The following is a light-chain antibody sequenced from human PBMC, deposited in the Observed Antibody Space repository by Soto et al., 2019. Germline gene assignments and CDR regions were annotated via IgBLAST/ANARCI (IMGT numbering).Light chain of an antibody. CDR1: QSVSSSY. V-gene: IGKV3-20*01. CDR3: QQYGSSLFT. Sequence: DIVLTQSPGTLSLSPGERATLSCRASQSVSSSYLAWYQQKPGQAPRLLIYGASSRATGIPDRFSGSGSGADFTLTISRLEPEDFEVYYCQQYGSSLFTFGPGTKVDIK. CDR2: GAS. J-gene: IGKJ3*01.